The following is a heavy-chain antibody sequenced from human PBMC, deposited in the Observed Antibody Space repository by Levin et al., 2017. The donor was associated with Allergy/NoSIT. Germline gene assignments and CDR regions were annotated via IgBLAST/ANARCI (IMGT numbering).Heavy chain of an antibody. Sequence: GGSLRLSCAASGFSFSTYGIHWVRQAPGKGLEWVALITSDGNSKFFADSVKGRFSISRDNSKNTLHLQMDSLRPEDTAVYYCAKGGDMDVWGQGTTVTVSS. CDR1: GFSFSTYG. D-gene: IGHD3-10*01. CDR2: ITSDGNSK. CDR3: AKGGDMDV. J-gene: IGHJ6*02. V-gene: IGHV3-30*18.